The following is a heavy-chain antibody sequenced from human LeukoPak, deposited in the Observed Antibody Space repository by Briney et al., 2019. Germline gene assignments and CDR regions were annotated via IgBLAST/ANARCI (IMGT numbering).Heavy chain of an antibody. J-gene: IGHJ6*03. CDR3: ARGVRSGAIFGVVTRRVFSCYMDV. D-gene: IGHD3-3*01. Sequence: SETLSLTCTVSGGSISSSSYYWSWIRQPPGKGLEWIGEINHSGSTNYNPSLKSRVTISVDTSKNQFSLKLSSVTAADTAVYYCARGVRSGAIFGVVTRRVFSCYMDVWGKGTTVTVSS. CDR1: GGSISSSSYY. CDR2: INHSGST. V-gene: IGHV4-39*07.